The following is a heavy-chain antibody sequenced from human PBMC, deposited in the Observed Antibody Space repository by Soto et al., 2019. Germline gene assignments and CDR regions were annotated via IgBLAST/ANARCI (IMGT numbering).Heavy chain of an antibody. CDR1: GFTLRSKG. V-gene: IGHV3-30*18. D-gene: IGHD3-3*01. Sequence: GGSLRLSCAASGFTLRSKGMHWVRQAPGKGREWVAITSYDGTNEYYADSVKGRFTISRDNSKNTVYLQMNSLRVEDTAVYYCVKGLCSGYSPFASRGPGTLVTV. J-gene: IGHJ4*02. CDR3: VKGLCSGYSPFAS. CDR2: TSYDGTNE.